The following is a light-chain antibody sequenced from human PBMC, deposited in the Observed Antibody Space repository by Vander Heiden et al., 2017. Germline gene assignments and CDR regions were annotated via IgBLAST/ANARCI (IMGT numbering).Light chain of an antibody. CDR1: QDISNY. J-gene: IGKJ3*01. CDR2: DAS. V-gene: IGKV1-33*01. Sequence: DIQMPQSPSSLSASVGDRVTITCQASQDISNYLNWYQQKPGKAPKLLIYDASNLETGVPSRFSGSGSGTDFTFTISSLQPEDIATYYCQQYDNLPFTFGHGTKVDIK. CDR3: QQYDNLPFT.